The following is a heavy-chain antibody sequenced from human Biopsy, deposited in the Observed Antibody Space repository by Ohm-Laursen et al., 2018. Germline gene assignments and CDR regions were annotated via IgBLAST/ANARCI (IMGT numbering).Heavy chain of an antibody. Sequence: SLRLSCAAFGFAFRSSWMYWVRHGPGKGLEWVSRLDSDGNFINYADSVKGRFTISRDNAKNTLYLQMNGLRAEDTGVYYCGSSIHLGYWGRGTLVTVSS. V-gene: IGHV3-74*01. CDR2: LDSDGNFI. CDR1: GFAFRSSW. D-gene: IGHD3-3*02. J-gene: IGHJ4*02. CDR3: GSSIHLGY.